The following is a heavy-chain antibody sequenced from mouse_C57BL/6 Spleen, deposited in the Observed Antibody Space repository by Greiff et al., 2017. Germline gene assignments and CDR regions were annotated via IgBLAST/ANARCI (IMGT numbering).Heavy chain of an antibody. CDR3: ARRGVYAYFDY. Sequence: VHVKQSGPELVKPGASVKISCKASGYSFTGYYMNWVKQSPEKSLEWIGEINPSTGGTTYNQKFKAKATLTVDKSSSTAYMQLKSLTSEDSAVYYCARRGVYAYFDYWGQGTTRTVSS. CDR2: INPSTGGT. V-gene: IGHV1-42*01. D-gene: IGHD1-1*01. CDR1: GYSFTGYY. J-gene: IGHJ2*01.